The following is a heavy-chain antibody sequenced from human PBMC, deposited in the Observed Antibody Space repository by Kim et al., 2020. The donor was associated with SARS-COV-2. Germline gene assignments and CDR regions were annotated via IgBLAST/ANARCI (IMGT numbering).Heavy chain of an antibody. CDR1: GGSISSYY. J-gene: IGHJ4*02. D-gene: IGHD3-3*01. Sequence: SETLSLTCTVSGGSISSYYWSWIRQPPGKGLEWIGYIYYSGSTNYNPSLKSRVTISVDTSKTQFSLKLSSVTAADTAVYYCARAAIFGTWDYWGQGTLVTVSS. CDR3: ARAAIFGTWDY. CDR2: IYYSGST. V-gene: IGHV4-59*01.